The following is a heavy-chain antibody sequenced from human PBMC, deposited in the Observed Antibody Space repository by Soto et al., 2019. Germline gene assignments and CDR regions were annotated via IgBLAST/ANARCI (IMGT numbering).Heavy chain of an antibody. CDR1: GGSIRSGGYY. J-gene: IGHJ4*02. D-gene: IGHD3-10*01. V-gene: IGHV4-31*03. CDR2: IDYSGST. CDR3: ARRVRRDEYYFDY. Sequence: SETLSLTCTVSGGSIRSGGYYWTWFRQHPGKGLECIGYIDYSGSTYYNPSLKSRLTISVDTSKNQFSLNLSSVTAADTAVYYCARRVRRDEYYFDYWGLGTLVTVSS.